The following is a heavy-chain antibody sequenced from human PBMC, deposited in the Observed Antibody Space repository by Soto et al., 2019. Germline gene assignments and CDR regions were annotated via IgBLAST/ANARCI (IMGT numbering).Heavy chain of an antibody. J-gene: IGHJ4*02. D-gene: IGHD3-3*01. Sequence: QVHLQESGPGLVRPSETLSLTCTVSGGSFKSGSYYWSWIRQPPGKGLEWIGYVYHNGRTDYNPSLKSRVSISMDSFKNQFSLDLDSVTPGDTAVYFCARDFDYCDSWVQGTLVTVS. CDR1: GGSFKSGSYY. CDR3: ARDFDYCDS. CDR2: VYHNGRT. V-gene: IGHV4-61*01.